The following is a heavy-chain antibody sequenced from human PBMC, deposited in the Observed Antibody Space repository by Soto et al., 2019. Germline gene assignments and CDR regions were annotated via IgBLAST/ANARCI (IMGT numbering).Heavy chain of an antibody. J-gene: IGHJ1*01. D-gene: IGHD4-17*01. CDR1: GFTFDDYA. Sequence: GGSLRLSCAASGFTFDDYAMHWVRQAPGKGLEWVSGISWNSGSIGYADSVKGRFTISRDNAKNSLYLQMNSLRAEDTALYYCARDLSTAWGQGTLVTVSS. CDR2: ISWNSGSI. V-gene: IGHV3-9*01. CDR3: ARDLSTA.